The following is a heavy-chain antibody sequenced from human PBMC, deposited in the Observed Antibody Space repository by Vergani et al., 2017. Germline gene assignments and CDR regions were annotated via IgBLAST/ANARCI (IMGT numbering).Heavy chain of an antibody. J-gene: IGHJ5*02. V-gene: IGHV1-8*02. CDR1: GYTFTGYY. CDR2: INPNSGNT. D-gene: IGHD3-3*01. Sequence: QVQLVQSGAEVKKPGASVKVSCKASGYTFTGYYMHWVRQAPGQGLEWMGWINPNSGNTGYAQKFQGRVTMTRNTSISTAYMELSSLRSEDTAVYYCARGGGITIFGVVRRWFDPWGQGTLVTVSS. CDR3: ARGGGITIFGVVRRWFDP.